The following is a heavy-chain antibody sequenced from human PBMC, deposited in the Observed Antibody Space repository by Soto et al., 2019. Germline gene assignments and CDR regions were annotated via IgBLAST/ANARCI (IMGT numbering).Heavy chain of an antibody. V-gene: IGHV1-69*01. CDR1: GDTFSSYA. CDR2: IIPMFGTA. CDR3: ARVGPAHYYDSSGYYSPLDY. Sequence: QVQLVQSGAEVKKPGSSVKVSCKASGDTFSSYAINWVRQAPGQGLEWMGGIIPMFGTASYAQKLKGRVTITAGESTSTVYRELSSLRSEDTAVYYCARVGPAHYYDSSGYYSPLDYWGQGTLVTVSS. J-gene: IGHJ4*02. D-gene: IGHD3-22*01.